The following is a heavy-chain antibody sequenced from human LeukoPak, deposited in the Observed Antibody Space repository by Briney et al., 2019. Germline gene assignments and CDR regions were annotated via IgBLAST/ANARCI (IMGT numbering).Heavy chain of an antibody. D-gene: IGHD6-6*01. CDR3: ASEDSSSLGDY. V-gene: IGHV3-11*06. J-gene: IGHJ4*02. CDR2: ISSSSSYT. Sequence: GGSLRLSCAASGFTFSDYYMSWIPKAPGKGLEWVSYISSSSSYTNYADSVKGRFTISRDNAKNTLYPQMNSLRAEDTAVYYCASEDSSSLGDYWGQGTLVTVSS. CDR1: GFTFSDYY.